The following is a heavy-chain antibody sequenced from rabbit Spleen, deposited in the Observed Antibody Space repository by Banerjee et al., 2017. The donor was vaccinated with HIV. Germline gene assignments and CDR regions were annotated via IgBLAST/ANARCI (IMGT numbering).Heavy chain of an antibody. V-gene: IGHV1S43*01. D-gene: IGHD4-1*01. CDR3: ARDRGSGWGDAIDP. CDR2: IYPITETT. CDR1: GFDISSYS. J-gene: IGHJ2*01. Sequence: QEQLEESGGGLVKPGGTLTLTCTVSGFDISSYSIGWVRQDPGKGFEWIGIIYPITETTYYANWVNGRFTISTDNAQHTVDLQMNSLTAADTATYFCARDRGSGWGDAIDPWGPGTLVTVS.